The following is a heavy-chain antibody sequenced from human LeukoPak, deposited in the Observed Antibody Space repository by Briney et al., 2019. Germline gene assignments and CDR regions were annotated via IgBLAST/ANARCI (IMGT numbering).Heavy chain of an antibody. CDR2: ISSSSSYI. CDR1: GFSFSSYS. V-gene: IGHV3-21*01. J-gene: IGHJ6*02. CDR3: TRESYYYGMDV. Sequence: PGRSLRLSCAASGFSFSSYSVSWVRQAPGKGLEWVSCISSSSSYIHHADSVKGRFTTSRDNAKNSPYLQMNSLRAEDTAVYYWTRESYYYGMDVWGQGTTVTVSS.